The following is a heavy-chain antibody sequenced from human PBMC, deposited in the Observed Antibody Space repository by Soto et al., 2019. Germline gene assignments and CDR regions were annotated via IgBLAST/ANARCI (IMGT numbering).Heavy chain of an antibody. Sequence: SQTLSLTCVISGDSVSSNSAAWNWIRQSLSRGLEWLGRTYYRSKWYNDYAVSVKSRITINPDTSKNQFSLQLNSVTPEDTAVYYCARDRAGDSYGPYYFDYWGQGTLVTVSS. CDR2: TYYRSKWYN. CDR3: ARDRAGDSYGPYYFDY. CDR1: GDSVSSNSAA. D-gene: IGHD5-18*01. V-gene: IGHV6-1*01. J-gene: IGHJ4*02.